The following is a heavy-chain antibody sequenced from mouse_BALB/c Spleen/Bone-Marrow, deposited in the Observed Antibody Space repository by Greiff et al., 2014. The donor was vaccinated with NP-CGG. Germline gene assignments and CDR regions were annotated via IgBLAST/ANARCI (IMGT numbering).Heavy chain of an antibody. D-gene: IGHD1-3*01. CDR3: TRADNPSMDY. Sequence: QVQLQQSGAELVRPGTSVKLSCKASGYTFTSFWIHWVKQRPGRGLEWIARIYPGTGTTYYNENFKGKTTLTADKSSSTGFMQLTSLKSESAAVYYGTRADNPSMDYWGQGTSVTVSS. V-gene: IGHV1S132*01. CDR1: GYTFTSFW. J-gene: IGHJ4*01. CDR2: IYPGTGTT.